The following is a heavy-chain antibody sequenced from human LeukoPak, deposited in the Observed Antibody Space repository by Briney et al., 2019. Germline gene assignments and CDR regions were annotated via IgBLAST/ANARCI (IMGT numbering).Heavy chain of an antibody. Sequence: GGSLRLSCVASTFTKSWMNWVRQAPGKGLEWVGRVKNRGDGRTTDYAAPVKGRFTISRDDSKRTVYLQMNSLKTEDTAVYFCTTEYFGGFEYWGQGTLVTVSS. V-gene: IGHV3-15*07. CDR2: VKNRGDGRTT. D-gene: IGHD3-16*01. CDR1: TFTKSW. J-gene: IGHJ4*02. CDR3: TTEYFGGFEY.